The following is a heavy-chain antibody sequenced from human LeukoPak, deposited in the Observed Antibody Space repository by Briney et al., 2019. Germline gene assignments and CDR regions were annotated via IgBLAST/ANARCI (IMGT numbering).Heavy chain of an antibody. CDR2: LFYSGNT. CDR1: GGSISSYY. CDR3: GRVRTGNTGSPEYFED. D-gene: IGHD5-12*01. J-gene: IGHJ1*01. Sequence: SKTLSLTCTVSGGSISSYYWSWIRQPPGKGLEWIGYLFYSGNTNSNPSLKSRVTISTDTSKNQFSLRLKSVTAADTAVYFCGRVRTGNTGSPEYFEDWGQGTLVTVSS. V-gene: IGHV4-59*01.